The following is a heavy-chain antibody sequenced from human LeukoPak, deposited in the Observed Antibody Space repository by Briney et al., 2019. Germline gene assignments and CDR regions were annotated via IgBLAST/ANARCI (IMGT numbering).Heavy chain of an antibody. CDR2: IWSDGTNR. CDR1: GFTFNHYG. Sequence: PGRSLTLSCAATGFTFNHYGMHWVRQAQGKGLEWVAVIWSDGTNRYYADSVKGRFTISRDDSRNTVYLQMNSLRPEDTGVYYCARDAQRGFDYSNSLQYWGQGTPVTVST. V-gene: IGHV3-33*01. D-gene: IGHD4-11*01. CDR3: ARDAQRGFDYSNSLQY. J-gene: IGHJ4*02.